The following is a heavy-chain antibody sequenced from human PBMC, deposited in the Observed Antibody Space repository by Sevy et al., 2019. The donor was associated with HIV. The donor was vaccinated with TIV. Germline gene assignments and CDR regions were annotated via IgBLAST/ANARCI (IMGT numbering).Heavy chain of an antibody. CDR2: ISGSGGST. Sequence: GGSLRLSCAASGFTFSSYAMSWVRQAPGKGLEWVSAISGSGGSTYYADSVKGRFTISRDNSKNTLYLQMNSLRAEDTAVYYCAKDPYSSGFPDAFDIWCQGTMVTVSS. D-gene: IGHD6-19*01. CDR1: GFTFSSYA. CDR3: AKDPYSSGFPDAFDI. J-gene: IGHJ3*02. V-gene: IGHV3-23*01.